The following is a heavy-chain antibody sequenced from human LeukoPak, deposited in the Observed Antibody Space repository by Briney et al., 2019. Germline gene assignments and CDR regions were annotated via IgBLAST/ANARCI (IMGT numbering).Heavy chain of an antibody. CDR1: GGSISSSSYY. V-gene: IGHV4-39*01. CDR3: ARLFYYYESSGYYAFDY. CDR2: IYYSGST. J-gene: IGHJ4*02. Sequence: PSETLSLTCTVSGGSISSSSYYWGWIRPPPGKGLEGSGSIYYSGSTYYNPSLKRRVTICVDTSKNQFSLKLSSVTAADTDVYDCARLFYYYESSGYYAFDYWGQGPLVTVS. D-gene: IGHD3-22*01.